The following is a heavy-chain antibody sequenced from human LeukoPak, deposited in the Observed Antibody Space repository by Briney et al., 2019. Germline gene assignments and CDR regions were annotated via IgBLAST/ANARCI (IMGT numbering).Heavy chain of an antibody. J-gene: IGHJ4*02. CDR1: GGTFSSYA. CDR2: IIPIFGTA. CDR3: ARGPGIAVAALFDY. V-gene: IGHV1-69*13. Sequence: ASVKVSCKASGGTFSSYAISWVRQAPGQGLGWMGGIIPIFGTANYAQKFQGRVTITADESTSTAYMELSSLRSEDTAVYYCARGPGIAVAALFDYWGQGTLVTVSS. D-gene: IGHD6-19*01.